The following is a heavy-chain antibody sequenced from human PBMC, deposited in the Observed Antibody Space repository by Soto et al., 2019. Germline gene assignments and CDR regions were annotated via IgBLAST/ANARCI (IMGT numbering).Heavy chain of an antibody. D-gene: IGHD5-18*01. Sequence: SETLSLTCTVSGGSISSYYWSWIRQPAGKGLEWIGRIYTSGSTNYNPSLKSRVTMSVDTSKNQFSLKLSSVTAADTAVYYCARDLSPNTASTWIQLWSYFDYWGQGTLVT. CDR2: IYTSGST. CDR1: GGSISSYY. J-gene: IGHJ4*02. CDR3: ARDLSPNTASTWIQLWSYFDY. V-gene: IGHV4-4*07.